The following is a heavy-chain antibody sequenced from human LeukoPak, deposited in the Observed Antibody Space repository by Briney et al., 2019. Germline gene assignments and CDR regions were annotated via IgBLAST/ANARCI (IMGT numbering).Heavy chain of an antibody. V-gene: IGHV4-39*01. J-gene: IGHJ6*03. CDR2: IYYSGST. CDR1: GGSISSSSYY. CDR3: ARQHDSYYYYYIDV. Sequence: SETLSLTCTVSGGSISSSSYYWGWIRQPPGKGLEWIGSIYYSGSTYYNPSLKSRVTISVDTSKNQFSLTLSFVTAADTAVYYCARQHDSYYYYYIDVWGSGTTVTVSS.